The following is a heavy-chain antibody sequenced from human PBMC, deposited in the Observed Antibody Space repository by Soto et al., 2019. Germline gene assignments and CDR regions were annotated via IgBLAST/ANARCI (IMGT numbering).Heavy chain of an antibody. D-gene: IGHD2-15*01. J-gene: IGHJ6*02. CDR2: ISGSGGST. V-gene: IGHV3-23*01. CDR3: AKLLNEGSAYYYGMDV. Sequence: PGGSLRLSCAASGFTFISYAMSWVRQATGKGLEWVSAISGSGGSTYYADSVKGRFTISRDNSKNTLYLQMNSLRAEDTAVYYSAKLLNEGSAYYYGMDVWGQGTTVTVSS. CDR1: GFTFISYA.